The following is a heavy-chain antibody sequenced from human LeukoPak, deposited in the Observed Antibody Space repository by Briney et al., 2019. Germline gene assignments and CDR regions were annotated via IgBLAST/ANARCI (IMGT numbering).Heavy chain of an antibody. CDR2: IYYRGST. D-gene: IGHD3-3*01. Sequence: SETLSLTCTVSGGSISSYYWNWIRQPPGKGLEWIGYIYYRGSTNYNPSLKSRVTMSVDTSKNQFSLKLSSVTAADTAVYYCARGVWSGYHFDYWGQGTLVTVSS. V-gene: IGHV4-59*12. CDR3: ARGVWSGYHFDY. CDR1: GGSISSYY. J-gene: IGHJ4*02.